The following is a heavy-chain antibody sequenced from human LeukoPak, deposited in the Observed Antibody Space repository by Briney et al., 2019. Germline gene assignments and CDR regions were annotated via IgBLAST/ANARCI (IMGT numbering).Heavy chain of an antibody. J-gene: IGHJ4*02. CDR1: GFSFSGHW. Sequence: GGSLRLSCTASGFSFSGHWMHWARQLPGKGLVWVSRISPTGSTTSYADSVKGRFTISRDNSKNTLYLQMNSLRAEDTAVYYCAKGQVVAATPSFDYWGQGTLVTVSS. V-gene: IGHV3-74*01. CDR3: AKGQVVAATPSFDY. D-gene: IGHD2-15*01. CDR2: ISPTGSTT.